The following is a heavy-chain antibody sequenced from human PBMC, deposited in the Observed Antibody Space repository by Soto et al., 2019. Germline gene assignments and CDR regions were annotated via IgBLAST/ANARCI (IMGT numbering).Heavy chain of an antibody. CDR2: ISSSSSTI. CDR3: ARNDFWSGYNWFDP. Sequence: EVQLVESGGGLVQPGGSLRLSCAASGFTFSSYSMNWVRQAPGKGLEWVSYISSSSSTIYYADSVKGRFTISRDNAKNSLDLQMNSLRDEDTAVYYCARNDFWSGYNWFDPWGQGTLVTVSS. CDR1: GFTFSSYS. J-gene: IGHJ5*02. D-gene: IGHD3-3*01. V-gene: IGHV3-48*02.